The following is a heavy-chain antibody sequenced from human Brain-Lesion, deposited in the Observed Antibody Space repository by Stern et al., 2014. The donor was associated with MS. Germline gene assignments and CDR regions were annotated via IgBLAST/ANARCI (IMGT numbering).Heavy chain of an antibody. D-gene: IGHD3-16*01. J-gene: IGHJ4*02. CDR2: IDPSDSNP. Sequence: EVQLVESGAEVKKPGESLRSSCQGSGYSFTSDWISWVRQMPGKGLEWMGRIDPSDSNPNYSPSFQGHVTISADKSINTAYLDWRSLKASDTAMYYCARHMGEGLSIDYWGQGTLVTVSS. CDR1: GYSFTSDW. CDR3: ARHMGEGLSIDY. V-gene: IGHV5-10-1*01.